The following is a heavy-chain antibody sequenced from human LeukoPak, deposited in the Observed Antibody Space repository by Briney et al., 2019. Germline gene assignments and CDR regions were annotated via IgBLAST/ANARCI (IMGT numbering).Heavy chain of an antibody. CDR2: ISSSGSTI. V-gene: IGHV3-48*03. D-gene: IGHD5-12*01. J-gene: IGHJ4*02. CDR1: GFTFSSYE. Sequence: PGGSLRLSCAASGFTFSSYEMNWVRQAPGKGLEWVSYISSSGSTIYYADSVKGRFTISRDNSKNTLYLQMNSLRAEDTAVYYCAKSGYVDIVATTHFDYWGQGTLVTVSS. CDR3: AKSGYVDIVATTHFDY.